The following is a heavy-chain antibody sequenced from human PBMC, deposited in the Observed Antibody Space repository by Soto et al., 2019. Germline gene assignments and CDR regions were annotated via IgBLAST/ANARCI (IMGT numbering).Heavy chain of an antibody. Sequence: SETLSLTCAVYGGSFSGYYWSWIRQPPGKGLEWIGYIYYTGTTSYNPSLKSRLIISIDTSKNVFSLKLNSVTAADTAVYYCARDNQRRAYNWFDPWGQGTLVTVSS. CDR3: ARDNQRRAYNWFDP. CDR2: IYYTGTT. V-gene: IGHV4-30-4*01. CDR1: GGSFSGYY. J-gene: IGHJ5*02.